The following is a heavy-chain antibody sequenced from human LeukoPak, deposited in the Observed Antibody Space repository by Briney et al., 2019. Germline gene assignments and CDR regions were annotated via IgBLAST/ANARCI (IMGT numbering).Heavy chain of an antibody. J-gene: IGHJ3*02. CDR1: GFTFSSYS. D-gene: IGHD4-17*01. CDR3: ARHRRTVTTTNDAFDI. Sequence: GGSLRLSCAASGFTFSSYSMNWVRQAPGKGLEWVSSISSSSSYIYYADSVKGRFTISRDNAKNSLYLQMNGLRAEDTAVYYCARHRRTVTTTNDAFDIWGQGTMVTVSS. V-gene: IGHV3-21*01. CDR2: ISSSSSYI.